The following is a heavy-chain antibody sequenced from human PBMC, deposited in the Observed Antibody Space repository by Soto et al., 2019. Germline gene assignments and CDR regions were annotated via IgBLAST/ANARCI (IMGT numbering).Heavy chain of an antibody. V-gene: IGHV4-4*07. D-gene: IGHD1-7*01. CDR3: ARESGETWDYESS. CDR2: LNTYGNT. J-gene: IGHJ5*02. Sequence: QVQLQESGPGLVRPSETLSLTCTVSGGSISSYRWSWIRQPAGKGLEWIGRLNTYGNTHYNPSLKSRVTGSVDTSRNQFFLTLRSVTAAVSAVYHCARESGETWDYESSWGQGTPVTVSS. CDR1: GGSISSYR.